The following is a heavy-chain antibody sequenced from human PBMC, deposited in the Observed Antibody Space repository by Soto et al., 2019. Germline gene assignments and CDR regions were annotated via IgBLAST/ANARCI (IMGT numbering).Heavy chain of an antibody. D-gene: IGHD6-13*01. CDR2: VQSSGST. CDR1: GGSISDYY. J-gene: IGHJ4*02. CDR3: ASQKYSSSSIFDY. V-gene: IGHV4-59*08. Sequence: LSLTCTVSGGSISDYYWGWIRQPPGKGLEWIAYVQSSGSTNYNPSLRSRVTISVDTSKNQFSLRLNPVTAADTAVYYCASQKYSSSSIFDYWGQGALVTVSS.